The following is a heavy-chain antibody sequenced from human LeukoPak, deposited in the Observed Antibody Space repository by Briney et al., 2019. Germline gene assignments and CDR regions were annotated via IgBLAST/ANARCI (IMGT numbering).Heavy chain of an antibody. CDR1: GFTFSGSA. CDR3: AKQCGGSDWFDAFDI. CDR2: ISYDGSNK. V-gene: IGHV3-30*18. Sequence: GGSLKLSCAASGFTFSGSAMHWVRQGPGKGLEWVAVISYDGSNKYYADSVKGRFTISRDNSKNTLYLQMNSLRAEDTAVYYCAKQCGGSDWFDAFDIWGQGTMVTVSS. D-gene: IGHD6-19*01. J-gene: IGHJ3*02.